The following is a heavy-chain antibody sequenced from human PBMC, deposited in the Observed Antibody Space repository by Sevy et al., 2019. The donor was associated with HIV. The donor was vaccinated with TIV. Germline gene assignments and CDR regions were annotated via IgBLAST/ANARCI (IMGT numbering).Heavy chain of an antibody. J-gene: IGHJ4*02. D-gene: IGHD3-10*01. CDR2: MNPSRGNT. CDR3: ARRRGFGELLGLGY. CDR1: GYTFTTYD. Sequence: ASVKVSCRTSGYTFTTYDINWVRQATGQGLEWMGWMNPSRGNTGSAQKFQGRLTMTRDTSTSTAYMELGSLEPQDTAVYYCARRRGFGELLGLGYWGQGTLVTVSS. V-gene: IGHV1-8*01.